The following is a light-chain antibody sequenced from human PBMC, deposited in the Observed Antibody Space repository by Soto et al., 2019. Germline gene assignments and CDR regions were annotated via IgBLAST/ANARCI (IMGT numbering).Light chain of an antibody. CDR2: HAS. CDR1: RVVSSCL. J-gene: IGKJ2*01. Sequence: DIVLTQSPGPLSSSPGESATLSCRANRVVSSCLVAWYQHKPEQSPILLIYHASDRASGVPDRFSGSGSGTDFALTITRLEPKDFALFYCQQYGTFPFSFGQGTKLEI. V-gene: IGKV3-20*01. CDR3: QQYGTFPFS.